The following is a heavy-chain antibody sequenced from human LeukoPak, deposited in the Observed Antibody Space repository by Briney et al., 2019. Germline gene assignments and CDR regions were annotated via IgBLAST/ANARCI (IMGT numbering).Heavy chain of an antibody. CDR3: AGKLGITMVRGSFLFDY. Sequence: GGSLRLSCAASGFPFSSYAMSWVRQAPGKGLEWVSAISGSGGSTYYADSVKGRFTISRDNSKNTLYLQMHSLRAEDTAVYYCAGKLGITMVRGSFLFDYWGQGTLVTVSS. V-gene: IGHV3-23*01. J-gene: IGHJ4*02. CDR2: ISGSGGST. D-gene: IGHD3-10*01. CDR1: GFPFSSYA.